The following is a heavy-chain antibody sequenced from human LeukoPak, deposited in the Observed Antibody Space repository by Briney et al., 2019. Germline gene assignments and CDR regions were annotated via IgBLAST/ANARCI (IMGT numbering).Heavy chain of an antibody. V-gene: IGHV4-34*01. J-gene: IGHJ4*02. CDR3: ARTWGRITIFGVVIADYYFDY. Sequence: SETLSLTCAVYGGSFSGYYWSWIRQPPGKGLEWIGEINHSGSTNYNPSLKSRVTISVDTSKNQFSLKLSSVTAADTAVYYCARTWGRITIFGVVIADYYFDYWGQGTLVTVSS. CDR1: GGSFSGYY. CDR2: INHSGST. D-gene: IGHD3-3*01.